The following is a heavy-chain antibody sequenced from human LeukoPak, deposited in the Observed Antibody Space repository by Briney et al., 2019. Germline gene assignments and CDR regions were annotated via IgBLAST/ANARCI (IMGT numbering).Heavy chain of an antibody. V-gene: IGHV3-23*01. CDR3: IAAAGYVY. J-gene: IGHJ4*02. Sequence: GGSLRLSCAASGFSFDRYAMSWVRQAPGKGLEWVSTISGRSDAYYGDSVKGRFTISRDNSKSTLYLQMNSLRAEDTAVYYAIAAAGYVYWGQGTLVTVSS. CDR1: GFSFDRYA. D-gene: IGHD6-13*01. CDR2: ISGRSDA.